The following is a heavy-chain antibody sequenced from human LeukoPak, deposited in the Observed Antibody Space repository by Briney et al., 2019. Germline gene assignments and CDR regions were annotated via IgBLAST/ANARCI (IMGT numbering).Heavy chain of an antibody. CDR1: GGSISSGGYS. J-gene: IGHJ5*02. CDR3: ARRAWNDVRGWFDP. Sequence: TLSLTCAVSGGSISSGGYSWSWIRQPPGKGLEWIGYIYHSGSTYYNPSLKSRVTISVDRSKNQFSLKLSSVTAADTAVYYCARRAWNDVRGWFDPWGQGTLVTVSS. V-gene: IGHV4-30-2*02. CDR2: IYHSGST. D-gene: IGHD1-1*01.